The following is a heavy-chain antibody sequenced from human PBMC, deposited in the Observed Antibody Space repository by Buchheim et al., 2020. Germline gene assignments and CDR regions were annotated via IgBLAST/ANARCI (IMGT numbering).Heavy chain of an antibody. CDR2: INPSGGST. CDR3: ARDGITMVRGVIIGLDY. Sequence: QVQLVQSGAEVKKPGASVKVSCKASGYTFTSYYMHWVRQAPGQGLEWMGIINPSGGSTSYAQTFQGRVTMSRDTSTSTVYMELSSLRSEDTAVYYCARDGITMVRGVIIGLDYWGQGTL. CDR1: GYTFTSYY. D-gene: IGHD3-10*01. V-gene: IGHV1-46*01. J-gene: IGHJ4*02.